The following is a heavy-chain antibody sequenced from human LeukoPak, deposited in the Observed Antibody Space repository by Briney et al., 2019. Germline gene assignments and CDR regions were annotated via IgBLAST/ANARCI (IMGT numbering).Heavy chain of an antibody. CDR1: GFTFSNHW. J-gene: IGHJ4*02. Sequence: GGSLRLSCAASGFTFSNHWTGWVRQAPGRGLEWVANINQDGSVKYYVDSVKGRFTISRDNTKNSLYLQMDSLRAEDTAVYYCTRDERWGQGTLVTVSS. CDR2: INQDGSVK. CDR3: TRDER. D-gene: IGHD1-1*01. V-gene: IGHV3-7*01.